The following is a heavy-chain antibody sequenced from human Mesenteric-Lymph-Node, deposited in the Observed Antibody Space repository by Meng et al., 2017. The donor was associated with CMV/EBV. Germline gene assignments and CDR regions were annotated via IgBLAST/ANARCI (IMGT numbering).Heavy chain of an antibody. CDR1: GFTFSSYA. Sequence: GESLKISCAASGFTFSSYAMHWVRQAPGKGLEWVAVISYDGSNKYYADSVKGRFTISRDNSKSTLYLQLNNLRAGDTAVYYCAPVGGWGTGTPTALVTWGQGALVTVSS. D-gene: IGHD2-8*02. J-gene: IGHJ5*02. CDR3: APVGGWGTGTPTALVT. V-gene: IGHV3-30-3*01. CDR2: ISYDGSNK.